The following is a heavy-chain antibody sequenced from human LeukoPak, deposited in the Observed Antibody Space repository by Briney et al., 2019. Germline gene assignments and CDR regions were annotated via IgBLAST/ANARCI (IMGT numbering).Heavy chain of an antibody. V-gene: IGHV3-23*01. CDR1: GFTFSSYA. J-gene: IGHJ2*01. CDR2: ISGSGGST. CDR3: VRQFPQAAAGAAWYFDL. D-gene: IGHD6-13*01. Sequence: GGSLRLSCAASGFTFSSYAMSWVRQAPGKGLEWVSAISGSGGSTYYADSVKGRFSISRDNAKNSLYLQMSSLRVEDTAIYYCVRQFPQAAAGAAWYFDLWGRGTLVTVSS.